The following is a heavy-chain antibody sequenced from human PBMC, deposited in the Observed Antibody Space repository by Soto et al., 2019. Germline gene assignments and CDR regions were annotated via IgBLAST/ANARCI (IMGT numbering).Heavy chain of an antibody. V-gene: IGHV4-31*01. D-gene: IGHD3-10*01. CDR1: GGYISSGGYY. J-gene: IGHJ4*02. Sequence: QVQLQESGPGLVKPSQTLSLTCSVSGGYISSGGYYWSWIRQHPGKGLEWIGYIYYSGSTYYNPSLRSEVTISVDPSKNHFSLNVSFVTAADSAVYYCAKDIGFGKLFQGGQGTLVTVSS. CDR3: AKDIGFGKLFQ. CDR2: IYYSGST.